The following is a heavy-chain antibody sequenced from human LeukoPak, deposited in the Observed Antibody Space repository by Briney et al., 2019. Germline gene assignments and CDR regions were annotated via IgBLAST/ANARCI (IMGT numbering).Heavy chain of an antibody. CDR1: GFTFSSYG. CDR3: AVVAGFDY. D-gene: IGHD2-15*01. CDR2: IWYDGSNK. Sequence: GRSLRLSCAASGFTFSSYGMHWVRQAPGKGLEWVAVIWYDGSNKYYGDSVKGRFTISRDNSNNTLYLQMNSLRAEDTAAYYCAVVAGFDYWGQGTLVTVSS. J-gene: IGHJ4*02. V-gene: IGHV3-33*01.